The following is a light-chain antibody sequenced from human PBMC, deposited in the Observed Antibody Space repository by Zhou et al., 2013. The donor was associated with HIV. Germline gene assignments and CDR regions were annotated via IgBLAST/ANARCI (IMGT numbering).Light chain of an antibody. CDR2: LGS. V-gene: IGKV2-28*01. Sequence: DIVMTQSPLSLPVTPGEPASISCRSSQSLLHRNGYNYLDWYLQKPGQSPQLVMYLGSYRASGVSDRFSGSGSGTNFTLRISKVEAEDVGVYYCMQGTHWPRYTFGQGTKLEIK. CDR1: QSLLHRNGYNY. J-gene: IGKJ2*01. CDR3: MQGTHWPRYT.